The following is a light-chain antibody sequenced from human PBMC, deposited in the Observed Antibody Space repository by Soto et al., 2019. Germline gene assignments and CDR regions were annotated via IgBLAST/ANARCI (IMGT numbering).Light chain of an antibody. J-gene: IGKJ1*01. V-gene: IGKV3D-15*01. CDR2: SAS. CDR3: HQYNEWPRGT. Sequence: DILMTQSPATVSVSLGXSVSLSCRANESISNNLAWYQQKPGQPPRLLIYSASTRAPGIPARVSGGGSGTQFSLTISSLQSEDFALYYCHQYNEWPRGTFGPGTKVDIK. CDR1: ESISNN.